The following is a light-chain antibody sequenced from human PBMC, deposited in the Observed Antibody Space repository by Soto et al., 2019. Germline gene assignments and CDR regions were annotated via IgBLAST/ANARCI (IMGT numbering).Light chain of an antibody. V-gene: IGKV1-39*01. CDR3: QQTYTTPLT. CDR2: AAS. Sequence: DIPMTQSPSSLSASVGDRVTITCRASQRISNYLNWYQQKPGKAPKLLIYAASTFQSGVPSRFSGSGSGTDFALTISSLQPEDFATYYCQQTYTTPLTFGGGTKVEIK. CDR1: QRISNY. J-gene: IGKJ4*01.